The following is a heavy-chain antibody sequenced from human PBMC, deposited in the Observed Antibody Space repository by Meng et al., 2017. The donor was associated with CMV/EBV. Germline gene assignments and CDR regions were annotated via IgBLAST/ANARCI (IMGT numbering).Heavy chain of an antibody. Sequence: SVKVSCKASGGTFSSYAISWVRQAPGQGLEWMGGIIPIFGTANYAQKFQGRVTITTDESTSTAYMELSSLRSEDTAVYYCARGSGYFSSTSCYNYFQHWGQGTLVTVSS. V-gene: IGHV1-69*05. D-gene: IGHD2-2*02. CDR3: ARGSGYFSSTSCYNYFQH. CDR2: IIPIFGTA. CDR1: GGTFSSYA. J-gene: IGHJ1*01.